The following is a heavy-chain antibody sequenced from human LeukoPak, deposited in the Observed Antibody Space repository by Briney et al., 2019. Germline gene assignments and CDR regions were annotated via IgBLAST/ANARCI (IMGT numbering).Heavy chain of an antibody. CDR1: GFTFSSYA. J-gene: IGHJ1*01. V-gene: IGHV3-23*01. CDR3: AKDPDLNGDEH. Sequence: GSLRLSCAASGFTFSSYAMSWGRQAPGEGLELVSAISGSGGTTYYADSVKGRFTISRDNSKNTLYLQMNSLRAEDTAVYYCAKDPDLNGDEHWGQGTLVTVSS. D-gene: IGHD1-14*01. CDR2: ISGSGGTT.